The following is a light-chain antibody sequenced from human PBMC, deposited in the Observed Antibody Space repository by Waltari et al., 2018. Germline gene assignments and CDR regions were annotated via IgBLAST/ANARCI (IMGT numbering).Light chain of an antibody. CDR1: QSVSSSY. Sequence: EIVLTQSPGTLSLSPGERATLSCRANQSVSSSYLAWYQHKPGQAHRLLIYGASSRATGIPDRFSGSGSGTDFTLTISRLEPEDFAVYYCQQYGSSPTWTFGQGTKVEIK. J-gene: IGKJ1*01. CDR3: QQYGSSPTWT. V-gene: IGKV3-20*01. CDR2: GAS.